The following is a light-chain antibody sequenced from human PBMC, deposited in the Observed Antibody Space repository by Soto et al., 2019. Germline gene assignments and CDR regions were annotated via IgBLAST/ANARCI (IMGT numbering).Light chain of an antibody. CDR2: DAY. CDR3: QQTYSIPLT. CDR1: QTINNY. V-gene: IGKV1-39*01. Sequence: DIQMTQSPSSLSASLGDRVTITCRTSQTINNYLTCYQQKPGKAPKLLIYDAYNLESGVPSRFSGSGSGTDFTLAISALQPDDFATYFCQQTYSIPLTFGGGTKVDI. J-gene: IGKJ4*01.